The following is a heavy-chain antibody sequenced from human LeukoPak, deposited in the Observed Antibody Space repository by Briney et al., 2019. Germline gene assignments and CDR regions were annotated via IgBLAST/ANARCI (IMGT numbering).Heavy chain of an antibody. CDR2: INHSGST. Sequence: PSETLSLTCAVYGGSFSGYYWSWIRQPPGKGLEWIGEINHSGSTNYNPSLKSRVTISVDTSKNQFSLKLSSVTAADTAVYYCARDSRRGVLMVYAMAYYYYGMDVWGQGTTVTVSS. CDR3: ARDSRRGVLMVYAMAYYYYGMDV. V-gene: IGHV4-34*01. CDR1: GGSFSGYY. D-gene: IGHD2-8*01. J-gene: IGHJ6*02.